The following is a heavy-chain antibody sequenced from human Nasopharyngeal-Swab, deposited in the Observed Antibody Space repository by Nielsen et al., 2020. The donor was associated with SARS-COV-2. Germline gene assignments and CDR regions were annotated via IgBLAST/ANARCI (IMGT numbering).Heavy chain of an antibody. CDR2: ISASGGST. D-gene: IGHD1-26*01. J-gene: IGHJ4*02. CDR3: AKGRVGAHDSFFDY. Sequence: GESLKISCAASGFTFSSYAMSWVRQAPEKGLEWVSTISASGGSTYYADSVKGRFSISRDNSKNTLYLQMNSLRAEDTAVYYCAKGRVGAHDSFFDYWGQGTLVTVSS. V-gene: IGHV3-23*01. CDR1: GFTFSSYA.